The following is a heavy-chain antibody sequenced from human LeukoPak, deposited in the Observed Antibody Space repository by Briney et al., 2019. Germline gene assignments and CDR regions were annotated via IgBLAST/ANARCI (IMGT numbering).Heavy chain of an antibody. J-gene: IGHJ5*02. CDR2: IIPIFGTA. Sequence: SVKVSCKASGGTFSSYAISWVRQAPGQGLEWMGGIIPIFGTANYAQKFQGRVTITADESTSTAYMELSSLRSEDTAVYYCARDNWSGNYYDSSGYSGNWFDPWGQGTPVTVSS. V-gene: IGHV1-69*13. CDR3: ARDNWSGNYYDSSGYSGNWFDP. D-gene: IGHD3-22*01. CDR1: GGTFSSYA.